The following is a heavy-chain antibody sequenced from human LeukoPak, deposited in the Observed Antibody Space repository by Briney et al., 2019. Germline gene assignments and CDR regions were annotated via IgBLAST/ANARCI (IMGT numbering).Heavy chain of an antibody. CDR1: GGSISGYY. V-gene: IGHV4-34*01. CDR2: INHSGST. Sequence: PSGTLSLTCTVSGGSISGYYWSWIRQPPGKGLEWIGEINHSGSTNYNPSLKSRVTISVDTSKNQFSLKLGSVTAADTAVYYCARVGHNGDVDYWGQGTLVTVSS. CDR3: ARVGHNGDVDY. D-gene: IGHD2-8*01. J-gene: IGHJ4*02.